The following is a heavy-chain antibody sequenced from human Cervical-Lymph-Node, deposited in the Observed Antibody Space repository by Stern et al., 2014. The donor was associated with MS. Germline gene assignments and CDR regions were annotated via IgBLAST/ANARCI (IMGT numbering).Heavy chain of an antibody. CDR1: XXXIXXXXXX. Sequence: QLQLXEXGPGLVXPSXXXSLTCXXXXXXIXXXXXXXXXIRQPAGKGLEWIGRIYTSGSTNYKPSLKSRVPFPLATSKTQFPLKLTSVTAADTAVYYCARDLQYRFDYWGQGTLVTVSS. CDR3: ARDLQYRFDY. D-gene: IGHD2-2*01. V-gene: IGHV4-61*02. J-gene: IGHJ4*02. CDR2: IYTSGST.